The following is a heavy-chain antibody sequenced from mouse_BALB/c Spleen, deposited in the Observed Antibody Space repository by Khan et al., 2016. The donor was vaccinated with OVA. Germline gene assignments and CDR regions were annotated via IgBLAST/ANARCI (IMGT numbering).Heavy chain of an antibody. V-gene: IGHV5-6*01. CDR1: GFSFSSYS. D-gene: IGHD4-1*01. CDR2: ISSGGDYT. Sequence: VQLKQSGGDLVKPGGSLKLSCAASGFSFSSYSMSWVRQTPDKRLEWVATISSGGDYTFYPDIVKGRSTISRDNAKTTLYLQMSSLKSEDTAMFYCASHVTGSFAYWGQGTLVTVSA. J-gene: IGHJ3*01. CDR3: ASHVTGSFAY.